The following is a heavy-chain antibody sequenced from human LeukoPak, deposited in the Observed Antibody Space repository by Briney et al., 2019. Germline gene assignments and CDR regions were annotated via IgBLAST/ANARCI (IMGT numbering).Heavy chain of an antibody. J-gene: IGHJ4*02. Sequence: GGSLRLSCAASGFTVSRNYMSWVRQAPGKGLGWVSVIYSGGSTYYADSVKGRFTISRDNSKNTLYLQMNSLRAEDTAVYYCARGIAVAGTEDYWGQGTLVTVSS. CDR2: IYSGGST. CDR1: GFTVSRNY. V-gene: IGHV3-53*01. D-gene: IGHD6-19*01. CDR3: ARGIAVAGTEDY.